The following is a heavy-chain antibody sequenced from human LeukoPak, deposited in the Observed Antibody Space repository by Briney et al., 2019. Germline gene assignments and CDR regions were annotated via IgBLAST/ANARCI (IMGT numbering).Heavy chain of an antibody. CDR2: ITTGGPNT. V-gene: IGHV3-23*01. CDR1: GFTFSSYT. CDR3: AKDGGLWVSAHWGDS. D-gene: IGHD7-27*01. J-gene: IGHJ4*02. Sequence: GGSLRLSCTASGFTFSSYTMSWVRQAPGKGLKWVSTITTGGPNTYYADSVKGRFTVSRDDSKNTLYLQMSSLRAEDTAVYYCAKDGGLWVSAHWGDSWGRGTLVTVSS.